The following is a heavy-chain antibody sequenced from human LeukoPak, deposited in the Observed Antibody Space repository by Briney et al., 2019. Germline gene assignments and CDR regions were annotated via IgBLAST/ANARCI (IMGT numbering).Heavy chain of an antibody. CDR2: IYYSGST. Sequence: SETLSLTCTVSGGSISSSSYYWGWIRQPPGKGLEWIGSIYYSGSTYYNPSLKSRVTISVDTSKNQFSLKLSSVTAADTAVYYCARHPAALDCSSTSCYGPPDYWGQGTLVTVSS. CDR1: GGSISSSSYY. J-gene: IGHJ4*02. V-gene: IGHV4-39*01. CDR3: ARHPAALDCSSTSCYGPPDY. D-gene: IGHD2-2*01.